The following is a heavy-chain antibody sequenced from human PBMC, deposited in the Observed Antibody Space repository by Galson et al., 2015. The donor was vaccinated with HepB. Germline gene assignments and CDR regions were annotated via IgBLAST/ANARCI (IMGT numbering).Heavy chain of an antibody. CDR1: GFTVSSNY. Sequence: SLRLSCAASGFTVSSNYMSWVRQAPGKGLEWVSFIYTDGSTYYADSVKGRFTISGDNSKSTVYLQMDSLRAEDTAVYYCARDPAVTTDYGMDVWGQGTTVTVSS. D-gene: IGHD4-17*01. CDR3: ARDPAVTTDYGMDV. J-gene: IGHJ6*02. V-gene: IGHV3-66*02. CDR2: IYTDGST.